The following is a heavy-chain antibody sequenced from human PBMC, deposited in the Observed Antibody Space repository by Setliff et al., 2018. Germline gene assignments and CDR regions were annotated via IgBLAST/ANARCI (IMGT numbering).Heavy chain of an antibody. CDR1: GGSISSAPYY. V-gene: IGHV4-61*09. CDR3: ARDRYYGSGSYYNYFDK. J-gene: IGHJ4*02. D-gene: IGHD3-10*01. Sequence: SETLSLTCTVSGGSISSAPYYWSWIRQPAGKGPEWIGHIYTSWSTNYNPSLKSRVTISLDTSKNQFSLSLTSVTAEDTAVYYCARDRYYGSGSYYNYFDKWGQGSLVTVSS. CDR2: IYTSWST.